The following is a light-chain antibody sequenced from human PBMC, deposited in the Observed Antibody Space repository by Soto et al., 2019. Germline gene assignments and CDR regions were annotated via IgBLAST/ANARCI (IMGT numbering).Light chain of an antibody. Sequence: EIVMTQSPATLSVSPGDRATLSCRASESVTSSLAWYQQKPGQAPRLLIYGVFSRATGIPDRFSGSGSGTDFTLTISRLEPEDSAVYFCHQYAYSPRTFGQGTKVDIK. V-gene: IGKV3-20*01. CDR3: HQYAYSPRT. J-gene: IGKJ1*01. CDR2: GVF. CDR1: ESVTSS.